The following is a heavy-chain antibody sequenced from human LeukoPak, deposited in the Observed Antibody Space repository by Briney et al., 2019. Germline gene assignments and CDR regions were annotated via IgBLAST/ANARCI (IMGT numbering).Heavy chain of an antibody. Sequence: GGSLRLSCAASGFTITTYWMTWVRQAPGKGLEWVAKIKEDGSERSYVDSVKGRFTISRDNARNSLYLQMNSLRVEDTAVYFCARHQMDTGHRPFDIWGQGRMVTVSS. J-gene: IGHJ3*02. CDR3: ARHQMDTGHRPFDI. CDR2: IKEDGSER. V-gene: IGHV3-7*01. D-gene: IGHD5-24*01. CDR1: GFTITTYW.